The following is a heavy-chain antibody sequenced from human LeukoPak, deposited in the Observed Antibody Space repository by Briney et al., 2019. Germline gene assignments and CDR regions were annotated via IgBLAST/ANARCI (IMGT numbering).Heavy chain of an antibody. J-gene: IGHJ4*02. CDR1: GFTFSSYA. D-gene: IGHD3-22*01. V-gene: IGHV3-30*04. Sequence: GGSLRLSCAASGFTFSSYAMHWVRQAPGKGLEWVALISYDGSNKYHADSVKGRFTISIDNSQNTLFLQMNSLRAEDTAVYYCARATNYYYDSSGYAPDFDYWGQGTLVTVSS. CDR3: ARATNYYYDSSGYAPDFDY. CDR2: ISYDGSNK.